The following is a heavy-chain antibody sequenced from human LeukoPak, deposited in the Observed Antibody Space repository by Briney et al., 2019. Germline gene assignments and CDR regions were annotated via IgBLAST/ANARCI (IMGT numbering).Heavy chain of an antibody. J-gene: IGHJ6*03. Sequence: ASVKLSCKASGYTFTTYDINWVRQATGQGLGWTGWMNPNSGNTGYAQKFQGRVTITRNTSISTAYMELSSLRSEDTAVYYCARGVLSGYSGHDYYMDVWGKGTTVTVSS. D-gene: IGHD5-12*01. CDR2: MNPNSGNT. CDR3: ARGVLSGYSGHDYYMDV. CDR1: GYTFTTYD. V-gene: IGHV1-8*03.